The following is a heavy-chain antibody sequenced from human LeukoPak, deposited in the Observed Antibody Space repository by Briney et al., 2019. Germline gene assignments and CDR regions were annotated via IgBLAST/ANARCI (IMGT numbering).Heavy chain of an antibody. J-gene: IGHJ6*04. Sequence: GSSVKVSCKASGGTFSSYAISWVRQAPGQGLEWMGGIIPIFGTANYARKFQGRVTITADKSTSTAYMELSSLRSEDTAVYYCARLGSGSFNYYYYGMDVWGKGTTVTVSS. V-gene: IGHV1-69*06. D-gene: IGHD3-10*01. CDR2: IIPIFGTA. CDR1: GGTFSSYA. CDR3: ARLGSGSFNYYYYGMDV.